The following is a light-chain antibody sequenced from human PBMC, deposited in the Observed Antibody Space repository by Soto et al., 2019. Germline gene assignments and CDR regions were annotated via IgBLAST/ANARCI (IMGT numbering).Light chain of an antibody. V-gene: IGKV1-33*01. CDR3: QQYENLPT. CDR2: DAS. CDR1: QNINNY. Sequence: DIQMTQSPSSLSASVGDRVTITCQASQNINNYLNWYQQKPVRAPKLLIYDASNLEAGVPSRCRGSGAGTDFTFTISRLQPEYIATYYCQQYENLPTFGQGTRLEIK. J-gene: IGKJ5*01.